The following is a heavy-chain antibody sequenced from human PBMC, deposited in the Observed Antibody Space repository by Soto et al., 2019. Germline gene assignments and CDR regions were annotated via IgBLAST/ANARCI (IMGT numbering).Heavy chain of an antibody. V-gene: IGHV3-23*01. CDR1: GFTFSTYD. Sequence: VQLLESGGGLVQPGGSLRLSCAASGFTFSTYDMSWVRQAPGKGLEWVSGISGSGGKTDYADSVKGRFTISRDNSKNTLYLQMNSLRAEDTAVYYCAKRNLYGSGTHDYWGQGSLVTVSP. J-gene: IGHJ4*02. CDR2: ISGSGGKT. D-gene: IGHD3-10*01. CDR3: AKRNLYGSGTHDY.